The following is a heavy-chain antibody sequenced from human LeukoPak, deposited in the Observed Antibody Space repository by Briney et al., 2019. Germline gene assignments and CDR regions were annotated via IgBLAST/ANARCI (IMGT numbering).Heavy chain of an antibody. CDR3: ARANDYGGNPRLDY. D-gene: IGHD4-23*01. V-gene: IGHV4-59*01. J-gene: IGHJ4*02. Sequence: SETLSLTCTVSGGSISSYYWSWIRQPPGKGLEWIGYIYYSGSTNYNPSLKSRVTISVDMSKNQFSLKLSSVTAADTAVYYCARANDYGGNPRLDYWGQGTLVTVSS. CDR2: IYYSGST. CDR1: GGSISSYY.